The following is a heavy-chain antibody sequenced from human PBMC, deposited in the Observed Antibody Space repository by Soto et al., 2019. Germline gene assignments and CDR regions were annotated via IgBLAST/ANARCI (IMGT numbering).Heavy chain of an antibody. Sequence: SLTCTVSGDSINNYYWSWIRQPPGKGLEWIGDIHHSGSTNYNQSLKSRVTMSVDKSNNQVSLELTSVAAADTAVYYCARGISYRWVYWGQGTLVTVSS. J-gene: IGHJ4*02. CDR3: ARGISYRWVY. CDR2: IHHSGST. V-gene: IGHV4-59*08. D-gene: IGHD3-16*02. CDR1: GDSINNYY.